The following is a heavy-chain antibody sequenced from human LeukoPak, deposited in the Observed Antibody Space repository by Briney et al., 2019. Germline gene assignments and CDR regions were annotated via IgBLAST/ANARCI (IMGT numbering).Heavy chain of an antibody. V-gene: IGHV3-21*01. CDR1: GFTFSSHW. CDR3: ARTGHHDAFDI. CDR2: ISSSSSYI. Sequence: GGSLRLSCAASGFTFSSHWISWVRQAPGKGLEWVSSISSSSSYIYYADSVKGRFTISRDNAKNSLYLQMNSLRAEDTAVYYCARTGHHDAFDIWGQGTMVTVSS. J-gene: IGHJ3*02.